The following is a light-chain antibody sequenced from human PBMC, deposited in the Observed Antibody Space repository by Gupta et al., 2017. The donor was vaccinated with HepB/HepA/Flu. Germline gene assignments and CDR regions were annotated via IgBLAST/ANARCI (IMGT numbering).Light chain of an antibody. CDR2: QVS. V-gene: IGKV2-30*01. CDR1: QSLVDGDGNTV. J-gene: IGKJ2*01. CDR3: LQTTHWLYT. Sequence: DVVMTQSPLFLPVTLGQPASISCRSSQSLVDGDGNTVLTWFQQRPGHSPRRLIYQVSNRDSGVPDRFSGSGSGTDFTLKISRVEAEDVGVDYCLQTTHWLYTFGQGTKLEIK.